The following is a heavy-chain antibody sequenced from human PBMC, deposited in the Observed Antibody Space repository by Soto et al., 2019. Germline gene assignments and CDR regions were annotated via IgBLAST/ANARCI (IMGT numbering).Heavy chain of an antibody. CDR1: GYSFSKYW. CDR3: ASSVVVPSTLNYFDY. Sequence: GESLTTSCKGPGYSFSKYWIAWVLQMPGKGLECMGIIFPADSDTKYSPSFQGQVTISADKSISTAYLQWSSLKASDTAMYYCASSVVVPSTLNYFDYWGQGSMVTVSS. CDR2: IFPADSDT. D-gene: IGHD2-15*01. J-gene: IGHJ4*02. V-gene: IGHV5-51*01.